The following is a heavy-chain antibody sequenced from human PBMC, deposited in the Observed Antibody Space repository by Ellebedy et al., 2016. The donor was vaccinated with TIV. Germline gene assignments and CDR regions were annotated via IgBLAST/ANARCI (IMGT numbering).Heavy chain of an antibody. Sequence: ASVKVSCKASGGTFSSYAISWVRQAPGKGLEWMGRIIPILGIANYAQKFQGRVTITADKSTSTAYMELSSLRSEDTAVYYCARDFTGLRSYNWFDPWGQGTLVTVSS. CDR1: GGTFSSYA. D-gene: IGHD3-9*01. CDR2: IIPILGIA. V-gene: IGHV1-69*04. CDR3: ARDFTGLRSYNWFDP. J-gene: IGHJ5*02.